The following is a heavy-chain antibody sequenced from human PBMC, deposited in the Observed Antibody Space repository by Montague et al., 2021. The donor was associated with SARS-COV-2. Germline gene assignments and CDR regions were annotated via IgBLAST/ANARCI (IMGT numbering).Heavy chain of an antibody. D-gene: IGHD3-16*01. CDR3: SSGDFFDY. Sequence: SLSLSWAASGFTFSSQWMSWVRQAPGKGLEWVANIKEDGSVRQYAASVKGRFTISRDNAKNSLVLQMNSLRVEDTAFYYCSSGDFFDYWGQGTLVTVSS. CDR1: GFTFSSQW. V-gene: IGHV3-7*01. CDR2: IKEDGSVR. J-gene: IGHJ4*02.